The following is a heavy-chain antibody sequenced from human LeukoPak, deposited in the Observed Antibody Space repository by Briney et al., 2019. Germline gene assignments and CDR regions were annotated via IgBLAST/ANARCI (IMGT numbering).Heavy chain of an antibody. CDR1: GFTLSSSW. D-gene: IGHD6-6*01. V-gene: IGHV3-7*03. Sequence: GGSLRLSCAASGFTLSSSWMSWVRQAPGKGLEWVANIKQDGSEKYYVGSVKGRFSISRDNAKNSLYLQMDSLRAEDTAVYHCARDGPYSSSATHPPWGQGTLVTVSS. CDR2: IKQDGSEK. J-gene: IGHJ5*02. CDR3: ARDGPYSSSATHPP.